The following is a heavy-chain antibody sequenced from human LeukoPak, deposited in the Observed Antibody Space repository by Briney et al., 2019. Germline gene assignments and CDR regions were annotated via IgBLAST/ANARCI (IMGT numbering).Heavy chain of an antibody. Sequence: GESLKISCKGSGYGFSGYWIGWVRQMPGKGLEWMGIIYPGDSDTTYSPSFQGQVTISADKSISTAYLQWSSLKASDTAMYYCARSLEVGDSSGRRYYFDYWGQGTLVTVSS. CDR3: ARSLEVGDSSGRRYYFDY. V-gene: IGHV5-51*01. CDR1: GYGFSGYW. D-gene: IGHD3-22*01. CDR2: IYPGDSDT. J-gene: IGHJ4*02.